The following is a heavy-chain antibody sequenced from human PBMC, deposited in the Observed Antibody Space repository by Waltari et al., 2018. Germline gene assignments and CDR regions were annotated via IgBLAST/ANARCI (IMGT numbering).Heavy chain of an antibody. J-gene: IGHJ3*02. CDR2: INHSGST. V-gene: IGHV4-34*01. CDR3: ARGRNYYDSSGYYDAFDI. Sequence: QVQIQQWGAGLLKPSETLSLTCAVYGGSFSGYYWSWIRQPPGKGLEWIGEINHSGSTKYNPSLKRRFTISVDTSKNQFSLKLSSVTAADTAVYYCARGRNYYDSSGYYDAFDIWGQGTMVTVSS. D-gene: IGHD3-22*01. CDR1: GGSFSGYY.